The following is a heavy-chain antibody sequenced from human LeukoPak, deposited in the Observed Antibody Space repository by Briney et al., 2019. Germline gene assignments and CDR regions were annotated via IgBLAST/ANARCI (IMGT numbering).Heavy chain of an antibody. Sequence: PLASVKVSCKASGGTFSSYAISWVRQAPGQGLEWMGGIIPIFGTANYAQKFQGRVTITADESTSTAYMELSSLRSEDTAVYYCAREGDYYDSSGYKNAGFIDYWGQGTLVTVSS. CDR2: IIPIFGTA. CDR3: AREGDYYDSSGYKNAGFIDY. CDR1: GGTFSSYA. D-gene: IGHD3-22*01. V-gene: IGHV1-69*13. J-gene: IGHJ4*02.